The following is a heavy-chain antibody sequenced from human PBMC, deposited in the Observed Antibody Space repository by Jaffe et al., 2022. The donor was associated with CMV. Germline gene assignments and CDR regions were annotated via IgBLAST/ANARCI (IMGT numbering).Heavy chain of an antibody. CDR3: AKDISGRPFEITIFGVVISDFYGMDV. CDR2: ISWDGGST. Sequence: EVQLVESGGVVVQPGGSLRLSCAASGFTFDDYTMHWVRQAPGKGLEWVSLISWDGGSTYYADSVKGRFTISRDNSKNSLYLQMNSLRTEDTALYYCAKDISGRPFEITIFGVVISDFYGMDVWGQGTTVTVSS. J-gene: IGHJ6*02. D-gene: IGHD3-3*01. V-gene: IGHV3-43*01. CDR1: GFTFDDYT.